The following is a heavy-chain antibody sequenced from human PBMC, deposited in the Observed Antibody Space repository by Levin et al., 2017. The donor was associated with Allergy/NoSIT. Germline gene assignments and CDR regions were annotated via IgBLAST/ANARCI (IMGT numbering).Heavy chain of an antibody. Sequence: SETLSLTCTVSGGSISSYYWSWIRQPPGKGLEWIGYIYYSGSTNYNPSLKSRVTISVDTSKNQFSLKLSSVTAADTAVYYCARDRRSFSPVEVLSGAFDIWGQGTMVTVSS. CDR1: GGSISSYY. V-gene: IGHV4-59*01. CDR3: ARDRRSFSPVEVLSGAFDI. J-gene: IGHJ3*02. CDR2: IYYSGST. D-gene: IGHD3-9*01.